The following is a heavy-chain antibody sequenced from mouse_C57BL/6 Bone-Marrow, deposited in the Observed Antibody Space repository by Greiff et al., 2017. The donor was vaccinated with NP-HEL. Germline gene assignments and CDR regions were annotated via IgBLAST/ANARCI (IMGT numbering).Heavy chain of an antibody. CDR1: GYTFTSYW. Sequence: VQLQQPGAELVKPGASVKMSCKASGYTFTSYWITWVKQRPGQGLEWIGDIYPGSGSTNYNEKFKSKATLTVDTSSSTAYMQLSSLTSEDSAVYYCARGESHGRELYLDVWGQGTPVTVSS. CDR3: ARGESHGRELYLDV. J-gene: IGHJ1*01. V-gene: IGHV1-55*01. CDR2: IYPGSGST.